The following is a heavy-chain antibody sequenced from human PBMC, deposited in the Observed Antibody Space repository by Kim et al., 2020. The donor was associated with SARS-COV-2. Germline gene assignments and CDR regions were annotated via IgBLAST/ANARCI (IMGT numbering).Heavy chain of an antibody. D-gene: IGHD3-3*01. Sequence: PSVQGQVTSSADKSISTAYLQWSSLKASDTAMYYCARSGDFWSGYNFDYWGQGTLVTVSS. CDR3: ARSGDFWSGYNFDY. V-gene: IGHV5-51*01. J-gene: IGHJ4*02.